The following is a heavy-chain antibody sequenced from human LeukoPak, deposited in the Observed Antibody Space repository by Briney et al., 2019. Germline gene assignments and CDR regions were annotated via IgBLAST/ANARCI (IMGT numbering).Heavy chain of an antibody. CDR1: GFTFSNYA. CDR2: ISGGGDTT. V-gene: IGHV3-23*01. D-gene: IGHD2-21*01. CDR3: AKYSASHDYFDF. Sequence: GGSLRLSCAVPGFTFSNYAMSWGRQAPGKGVEWVSGISGGGDTTYYADSLKPLLTISTDNSKPTLYLQIDSLRADDTAVYYCAKYSASHDYFDFWGQGTLVTVSS. J-gene: IGHJ4*02.